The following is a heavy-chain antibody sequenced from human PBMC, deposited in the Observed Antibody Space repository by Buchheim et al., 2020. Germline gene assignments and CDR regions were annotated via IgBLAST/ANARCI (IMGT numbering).Heavy chain of an antibody. J-gene: IGHJ6*02. D-gene: IGHD6-6*01. CDR3: ARDIGGIAARLNYYYGMDV. Sequence: QVQLVESGGGVVQPGRSLRLSCAASGFTFSSYAMHWVRQAPGKGLEWVAVISYDGSNKYYADSVKGRFTISRDNSKNTLYLQMNSLRAEDTAVYYCARDIGGIAARLNYYYGMDVWGQGTT. V-gene: IGHV3-30*04. CDR1: GFTFSSYA. CDR2: ISYDGSNK.